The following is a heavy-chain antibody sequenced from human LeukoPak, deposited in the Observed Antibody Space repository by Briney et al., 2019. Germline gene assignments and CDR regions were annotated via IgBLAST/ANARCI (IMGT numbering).Heavy chain of an antibody. CDR2: IFHTGSGST. Sequence: PSETLSLTCTVSGGSISPYYWSWIRQPPGKGLEWIGYIFHTGSGSTSHNPSLKSRVTISVDTSKNQLSLKLSSVTAADTAVYYCARSKAHLSTSWYGTWFDPWGQGTLVTVSS. J-gene: IGHJ5*02. V-gene: IGHV4-59*08. CDR1: GGSISPYY. CDR3: ARSKAHLSTSWYGTWFDP. D-gene: IGHD2-2*01.